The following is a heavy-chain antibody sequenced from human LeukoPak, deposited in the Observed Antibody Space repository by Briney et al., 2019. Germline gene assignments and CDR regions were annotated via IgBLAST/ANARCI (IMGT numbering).Heavy chain of an antibody. CDR2: INTDGSAA. D-gene: IGHD6-13*01. V-gene: IGHV3-74*01. J-gene: IGHJ4*02. CDR1: GFTFSNSW. Sequence: GGSPRLSCAASGFTFSNSWMHWVRQAPGKGLVWVSHINTDGSAATCGDPAKGRFTVSRDNAKNTLFLQMSSLRVEDTGVYYCARGTAITAGIDYWGQGTLVTVSS. CDR3: ARGTAITAGIDY.